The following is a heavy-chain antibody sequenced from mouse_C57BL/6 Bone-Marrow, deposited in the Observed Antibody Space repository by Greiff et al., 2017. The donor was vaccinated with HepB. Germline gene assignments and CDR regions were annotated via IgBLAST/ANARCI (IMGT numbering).Heavy chain of an antibody. CDR3: TYDYDPWFAY. CDR1: GYTFTDYY. Sequence: QVQLQQSGAELVKPGASVKISCKASGYTFTDYYINWVKQRPGQGLEWIGKLGPGSGSTYYNEKFKGKATLTADKSSSTAYMQLSSLTSEDSAVYFCTYDYDPWFAYWGQGTLVTGSA. V-gene: IGHV1-77*01. D-gene: IGHD2-4*01. CDR2: LGPGSGST. J-gene: IGHJ3*01.